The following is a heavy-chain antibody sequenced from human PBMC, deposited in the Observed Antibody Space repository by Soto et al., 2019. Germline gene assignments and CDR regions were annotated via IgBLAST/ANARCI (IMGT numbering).Heavy chain of an antibody. CDR1: GYTFTSYG. CDR2: ISAYNGNT. J-gene: IGHJ4*02. D-gene: IGHD5-12*01. CDR3: ARGRGGGYKPYYFDY. Sequence: ASVKVSCKASGYTFTSYGISWVRQAPGQGLEWMGWISAYNGNTNYAQKLQGRVTMTTDTSTSTAYMELRSLRSDDTAVYYCARGRGGGYKPYYFDYWGQGPPVTVSS. V-gene: IGHV1-18*04.